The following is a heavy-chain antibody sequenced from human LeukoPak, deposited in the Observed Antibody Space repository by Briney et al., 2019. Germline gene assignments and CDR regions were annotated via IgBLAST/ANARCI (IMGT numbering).Heavy chain of an antibody. Sequence: PSETVSLTCSVSGGSIGRSNNYWAWIRQPPRKGLEWIGNIYYSGTIYYNPSLRSRVTISIDTSKNQFSLKLNSMAAADTPVYYCARLEHSSALYNWGQGTLVTVSS. J-gene: IGHJ4*02. CDR2: IYYSGTI. CDR1: GGSIGRSNNY. CDR3: ARLEHSSALYN. V-gene: IGHV4-39*01. D-gene: IGHD6-6*01.